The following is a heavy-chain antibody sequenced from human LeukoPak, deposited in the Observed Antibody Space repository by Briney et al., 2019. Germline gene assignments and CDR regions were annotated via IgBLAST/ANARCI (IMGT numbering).Heavy chain of an antibody. Sequence: GGSLRLSCAASGFTFSSYWMSWVRQAPGKGLEWVANIKQDGSEKYYVDSVKGRFTISRDNAKNSLYLQMNSLRAEDTAVYYCARAPPSGDYTPYFQHWGQGTLVTVSS. CDR3: ARAPPSGDYTPYFQH. D-gene: IGHD4-17*01. CDR1: GFTFSSYW. V-gene: IGHV3-7*01. J-gene: IGHJ1*01. CDR2: IKQDGSEK.